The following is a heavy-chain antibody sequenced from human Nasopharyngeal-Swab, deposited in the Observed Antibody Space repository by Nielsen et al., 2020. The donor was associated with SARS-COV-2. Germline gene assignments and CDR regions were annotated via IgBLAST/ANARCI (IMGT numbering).Heavy chain of an antibody. CDR3: ARGRWDRYYYGMDV. CDR1: GGSISSGGYY. D-gene: IGHD1-26*01. J-gene: IGHJ6*02. V-gene: IGHV4-61*02. CDR2: IYTSGST. Sequence: SETLSLTCTVSGGSISSGGYYWSWLRQPAGKGLEWIGRIYTSGSTNYNPSLKSRVTISVDTSKNQFSLKLSSVTAADTAVYYCARGRWDRYYYGMDVWGQGTTVTVSS.